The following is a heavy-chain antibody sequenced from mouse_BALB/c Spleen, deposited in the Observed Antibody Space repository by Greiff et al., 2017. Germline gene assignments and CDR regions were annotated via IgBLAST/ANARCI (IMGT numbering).Heavy chain of an antibody. CDR1: DSAFFPFAF. J-gene: IGHJ3*01. V-gene: IGHV15-2*02. Sequence: QVQLQQSGSELMSPGSSVKLSCKASDSAFFPFAFMCWVRQTPGHGFEWIGDILPSIGRTIYGEKFEDKATLDADTVSNTAYLELNSLTSEDSAIYYCARGYDYDETWCAYWGQGTLVTVSA. CDR3: ARGYDYDETWCAY. D-gene: IGHD2-4*01. CDR2: ILPSIGRT.